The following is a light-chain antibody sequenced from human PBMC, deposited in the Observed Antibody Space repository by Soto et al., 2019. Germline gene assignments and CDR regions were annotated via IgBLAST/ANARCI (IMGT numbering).Light chain of an antibody. V-gene: IGLV2-8*01. CDR2: EVS. CDR3: SSYAGEGV. Sequence: QSALTQPPSASGSPGQSVTISCTGTSSDVGGYNYVSWYQQHPGKAPKLMIYEVSKRPSGVPDRFSGSKSGNTASLTVSGLQAEDEADYYRSSYAGEGVFGGGTKLTVL. CDR1: SSDVGGYNY. J-gene: IGLJ2*01.